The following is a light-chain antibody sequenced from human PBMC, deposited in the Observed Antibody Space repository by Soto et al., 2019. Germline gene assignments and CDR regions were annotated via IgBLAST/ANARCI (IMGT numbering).Light chain of an antibody. CDR3: QKYNGA. CDR2: TAS. Sequence: DIQMTQSPSSLSASVGDRVTIACRTSQGISNDLAWYQQNPGKVPKLLIYTASTLQSGVPSRFSGSGSGTDFTLTIRSLQPEDVASYYCQKYNGAFGPGTKVDIK. CDR1: QGISND. V-gene: IGKV1-27*01. J-gene: IGKJ3*01.